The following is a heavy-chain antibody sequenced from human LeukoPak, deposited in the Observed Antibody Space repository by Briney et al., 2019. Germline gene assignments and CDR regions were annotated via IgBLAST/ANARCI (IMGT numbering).Heavy chain of an antibody. V-gene: IGHV3-9*01. CDR2: ISWNSGSI. D-gene: IGHD5-24*01. J-gene: IGHJ4*02. CDR1: GFTFDDYA. Sequence: GGSLRLSCAASGFTFDDYAMHWVRQAPGKGLEWVSGISWNSGSIGYADSVKGRFTISRDNAKNSLYLQMNSLRAEDTALYYCAKDLRDGYNRPGDYFDYWGQGTLVTVSS. CDR3: AKDLRDGYNRPGDYFDY.